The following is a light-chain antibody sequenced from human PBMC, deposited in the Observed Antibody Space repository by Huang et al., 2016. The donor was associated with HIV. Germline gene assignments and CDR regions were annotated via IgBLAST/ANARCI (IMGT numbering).Light chain of an antibody. CDR1: QNVLYSSNNKNY. CDR2: WAS. Sequence: DIVMTQSPDSLAVSLGERTTINCTSSQNVLYSSNNKNYLAWYQQKPGQPPKLLIYWASTRESGVPDRFSGSGSETEFTLTISSLQAEDVAVYYCQQYYSVPPTFGQGTRLEIK. V-gene: IGKV4-1*01. J-gene: IGKJ5*01. CDR3: QQYYSVPPT.